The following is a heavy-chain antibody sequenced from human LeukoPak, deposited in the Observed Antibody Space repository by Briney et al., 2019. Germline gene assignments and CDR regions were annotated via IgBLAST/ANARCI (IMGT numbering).Heavy chain of an antibody. CDR1: GYTFTSYG. V-gene: IGHV1-69*13. CDR3: ARGSSSSSFYYYYMDV. J-gene: IGHJ6*03. Sequence: GASVKVSCKASGYTFTSYGISWVRQAPGQGLEWMGGIIPIFGTANYAQKFQGRVTITADESTSTAYMELSSLRSEDTAVYYCARGSSSSSFYYYYMDVWGKGTTVTVSS. CDR2: IIPIFGTA. D-gene: IGHD6-6*01.